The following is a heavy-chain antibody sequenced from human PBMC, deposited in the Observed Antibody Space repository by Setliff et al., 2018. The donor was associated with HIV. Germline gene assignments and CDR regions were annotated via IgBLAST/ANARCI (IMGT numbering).Heavy chain of an antibody. CDR2: IYTSGST. CDR1: GGAISSGSYY. D-gene: IGHD2-15*01. J-gene: IGHJ5*01. CDR3: ARQGSGLDS. Sequence: SETLSLTCTVSGGAISSGSYYWSWIRQPAGKGLEWIGHIYTSGSTNYNPSLKRRFTISVDTSKNQFSLKLSSVTAADTAVYYCARQGSGLDSWGQGTLVTVSS. V-gene: IGHV4-61*09.